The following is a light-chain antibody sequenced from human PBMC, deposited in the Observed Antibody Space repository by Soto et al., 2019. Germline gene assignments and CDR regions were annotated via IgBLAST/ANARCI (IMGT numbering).Light chain of an antibody. CDR3: QHYGTSPIT. V-gene: IGKV3-20*01. Sequence: EIVLTQSPGTLSLSPGERATLSCRASQSVSSSYLAWYQQKPGQAPRLLIYGASSRATGIPDRFSGSGSATDFTLTISGLEPEDFALYYCQHYGTSPITFGQGTRLEIK. CDR2: GAS. J-gene: IGKJ5*01. CDR1: QSVSSSY.